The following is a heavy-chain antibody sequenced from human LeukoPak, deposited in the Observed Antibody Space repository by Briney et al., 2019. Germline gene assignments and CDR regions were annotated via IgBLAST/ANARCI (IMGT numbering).Heavy chain of an antibody. CDR1: GFTFTSSA. CDR2: IVVGSGNT. V-gene: IGHV1-58*02. J-gene: IGHJ3*02. Sequence: SVKVSCKASGFTFTSSAMQWVRQARGQRLEWIGWIVVGSGNTNYAQKFQERVTITRDMSTSTAYMELSSLRSEDTAVYYCAAVPDGFRWNYVGYAFDIWGQGTMVTVSS. D-gene: IGHD1-7*01. CDR3: AAVPDGFRWNYVGYAFDI.